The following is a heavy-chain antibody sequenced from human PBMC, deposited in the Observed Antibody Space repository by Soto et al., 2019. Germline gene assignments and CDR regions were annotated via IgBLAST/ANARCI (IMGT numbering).Heavy chain of an antibody. V-gene: IGHV3-23*01. Sequence: EVRLLESGGGLVQPGGSLRLSCAASGVTFSSFAMSWVRQAPGKGLEWVSSISGSGGRIDYADSVKGRFTIARDNSKNTLFLQMNSLRAEDTAVYSCAKGHGDWGGNFLNSWGQGTLVTVSS. CDR1: GVTFSSFA. D-gene: IGHD4-17*01. J-gene: IGHJ4*02. CDR3: AKGHGDWGGNFLNS. CDR2: ISGSGGRI.